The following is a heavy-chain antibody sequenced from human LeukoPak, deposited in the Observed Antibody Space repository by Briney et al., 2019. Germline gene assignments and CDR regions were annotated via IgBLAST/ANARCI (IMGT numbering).Heavy chain of an antibody. Sequence: GGSLRLSCAASGFSFSSYEMNWVRQAPGKGLEWVSSISTSSSYIDYADSVKGRFTISRDNAKNSLYLQMNSLRAEDTAVYYCARDLADSVAGTFYFDYWGQGTLVTVSS. CDR1: GFSFSSYE. J-gene: IGHJ4*02. D-gene: IGHD6-19*01. CDR2: ISTSSSYI. V-gene: IGHV3-21*01. CDR3: ARDLADSVAGTFYFDY.